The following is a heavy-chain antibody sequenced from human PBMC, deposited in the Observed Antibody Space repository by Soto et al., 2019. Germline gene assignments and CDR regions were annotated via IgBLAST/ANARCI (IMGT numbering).Heavy chain of an antibody. D-gene: IGHD5-12*01. CDR1: GFTFSSYA. CDR2: ISGSGGIT. Sequence: EVQLLESGGGLVQPGGSLRLSCAASGFTFSSYAMSLVRQAPGQGLEWVSAISGSGGITYYAESVKGRFTISRDNYKKTLYLQMNSLRAENTAVYYCAKDGSSERLRFLDPCFDYWGQGTLVTVST. J-gene: IGHJ4*02. CDR3: AKDGSSERLRFLDPCFDY. V-gene: IGHV3-23*01.